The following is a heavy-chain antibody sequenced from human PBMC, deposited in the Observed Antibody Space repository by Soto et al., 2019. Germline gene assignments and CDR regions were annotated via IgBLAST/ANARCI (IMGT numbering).Heavy chain of an antibody. V-gene: IGHV1-3*01. J-gene: IGHJ3*02. D-gene: IGHD3-10*01. CDR2: INAGNGNT. Sequence: ASVKVSCKASGYTFTSYAMHWVRQAPGQRLEWMGWINAGNGNTKYSQKFQGRVTITRDTSASTAYMELSSLRSEDTAVYYCARDRAITYYYGSGSYGNAFDIWGQGTMVTVSS. CDR3: ARDRAITYYYGSGSYGNAFDI. CDR1: GYTFTSYA.